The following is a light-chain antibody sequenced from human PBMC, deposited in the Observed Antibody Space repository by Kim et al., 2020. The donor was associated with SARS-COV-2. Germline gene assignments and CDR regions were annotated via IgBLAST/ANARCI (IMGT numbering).Light chain of an antibody. J-gene: IGKJ1*01. CDR1: QGVSTY. V-gene: IGKV1-8*01. CDR3: QQYYTYPRT. CDR2: GAS. Sequence: ASTGDRATSTCRASQGVSTYLAWYQQQPGKAPKLLLYGASSLQPVVPSRFSGSGSGTDFTLTITYLQSDDFATYYCQQYYTYPRTFGQGTKVDIK.